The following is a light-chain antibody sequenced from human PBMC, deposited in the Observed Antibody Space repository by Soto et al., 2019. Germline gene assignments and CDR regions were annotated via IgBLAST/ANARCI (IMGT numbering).Light chain of an antibody. CDR2: GAS. V-gene: IGKV1-27*01. Sequence: DIQMTQSPSSLSAFVGDRVTITCRATQGISNYLAWYQQKPGKVPKLLIYGASTLQAGVPTRYSGSGSGTDLTLTISSLQPEDVATYYCQDHQSVSQFTFGPGTKVDIK. CDR3: QDHQSVSQFT. CDR1: QGISNY. J-gene: IGKJ3*01.